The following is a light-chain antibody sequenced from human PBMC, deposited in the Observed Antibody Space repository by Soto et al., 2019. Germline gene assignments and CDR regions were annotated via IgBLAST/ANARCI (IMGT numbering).Light chain of an antibody. CDR1: QTISTY. J-gene: IGKJ1*01. V-gene: IGKV1-39*01. CDR2: GAY. Sequence: DIQMTQSPSPLSASVGDRVTITCRASQTISTYLNWYQQKPGKAHKLLIYGAYSLQSGVQSRFSGSGSGTDFTLTIRSLQPEDFGTYYCKQSFSTPRTFGQGTKVDNK. CDR3: KQSFSTPRT.